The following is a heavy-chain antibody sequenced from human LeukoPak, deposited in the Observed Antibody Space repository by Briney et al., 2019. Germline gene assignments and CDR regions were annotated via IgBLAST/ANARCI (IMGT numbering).Heavy chain of an antibody. D-gene: IGHD3-9*01. CDR2: INHSGST. J-gene: IGHJ4*02. Sequence: SETLSLTCAVYGGSSSGYYWSWIRQPPGKGLEWIGEINHSGSTNYNPSLKSRVTISVDTSKNQFSLKLSSVTAADTAVYYCASGLRYFDLYYWGQGTLVTVSS. CDR1: GGSSSGYY. V-gene: IGHV4-34*01. CDR3: ASGLRYFDLYY.